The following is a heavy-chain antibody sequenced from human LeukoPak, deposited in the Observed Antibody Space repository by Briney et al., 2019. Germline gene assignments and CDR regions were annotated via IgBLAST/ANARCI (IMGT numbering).Heavy chain of an antibody. Sequence: ETLSLTCTVSGGSISSSSYYWGWIRQPPGKGLEWVSVIYSGGSTYYADSVKGRFTISRDNSKNTLYLQMNSLRAEDTAVYYCTRDNPFGAYWGQGTLVTVSS. V-gene: IGHV3-53*01. CDR2: IYSGGST. CDR3: TRDNPFGAY. D-gene: IGHD3-3*01. CDR1: GGSISSSSYY. J-gene: IGHJ4*02.